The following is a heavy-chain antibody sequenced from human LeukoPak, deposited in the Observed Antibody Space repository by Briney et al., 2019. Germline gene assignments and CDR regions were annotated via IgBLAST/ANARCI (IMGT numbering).Heavy chain of an antibody. Sequence: GGSLRLSCAASGFTFSSYGMNWVRHAPGKGLEWVSYISSSSSTIYYADSVKGRFTVSRDNAKNSLYLQMNSLRAEDTAVYYCASLDYYDSSGYYYERRFAYWGQGTLVTVSS. CDR3: ASLDYYDSSGYYYERRFAY. J-gene: IGHJ4*02. CDR1: GFTFSSYG. D-gene: IGHD3-22*01. V-gene: IGHV3-48*01. CDR2: ISSSSSTI.